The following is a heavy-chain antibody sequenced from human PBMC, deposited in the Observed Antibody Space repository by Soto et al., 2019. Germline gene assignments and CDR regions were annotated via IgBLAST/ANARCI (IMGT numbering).Heavy chain of an antibody. D-gene: IGHD3-10*01. V-gene: IGHV3-30-3*01. CDR3: ARDWRRSMVAX. J-gene: IGHJ4*02. Sequence: GGSLRLSCAASGFTFSSYAMHWVRQAPGKGLEWVSVISYDGSNKYYADSVKGRFTISRDNSKNTLYLQMNSLRAEDTAVYYCARDWRRSMVAXWGQGTLVTVSX. CDR2: ISYDGSNK. CDR1: GFTFSSYA.